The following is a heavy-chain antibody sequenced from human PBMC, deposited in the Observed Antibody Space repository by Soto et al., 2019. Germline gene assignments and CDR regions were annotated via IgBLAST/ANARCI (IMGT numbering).Heavy chain of an antibody. Sequence: PSETLSLTCTVSGYSISYYYWSWIRQPPGKGLEWIGYVYYDGSTNYNPSLESRVTMSIDTSKNQFSLKLSSVIAADTAVYYCVSYDRQSGRYALDYWGQGTLVTVSS. J-gene: IGHJ4*02. D-gene: IGHD3-10*01. V-gene: IGHV4-59*01. CDR3: VSYDRQSGRYALDY. CDR2: VYYDGST. CDR1: GYSISYYY.